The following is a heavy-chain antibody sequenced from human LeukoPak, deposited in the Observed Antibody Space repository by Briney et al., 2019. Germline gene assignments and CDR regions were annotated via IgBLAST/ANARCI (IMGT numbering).Heavy chain of an antibody. V-gene: IGHV1-69*02. D-gene: IGHD2-2*01. CDR3: ARRYCSSTSCYWGFDP. J-gene: IGHJ5*02. Sequence: GASVKVSCKASGGTFSSYTISWVRQAPGQGLEWMGRIIPILGMANYAQKFQGRVTITADKSTSRAYMELSSLRAEDTAVYYCARRYCSSTSCYWGFDPWGQGTLVTVSS. CDR1: GGTFSSYT. CDR2: IIPILGMA.